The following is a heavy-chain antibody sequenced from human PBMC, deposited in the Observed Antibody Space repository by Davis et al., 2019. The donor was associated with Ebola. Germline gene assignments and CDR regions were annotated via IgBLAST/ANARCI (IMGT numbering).Heavy chain of an antibody. J-gene: IGHJ3*02. Sequence: ASVKVSCKASGYTFISYFMHWVRQAPGQGLEWMGIINPRGGSTTYAQKFQGRVTMTRDTSTSTVYMELINLRSDDTAVYYCARRGLAASGDAFDIWGQGTMVTVSS. CDR2: INPRGGST. CDR3: ARRGLAASGDAFDI. D-gene: IGHD2-15*01. V-gene: IGHV1-46*01. CDR1: GYTFISYF.